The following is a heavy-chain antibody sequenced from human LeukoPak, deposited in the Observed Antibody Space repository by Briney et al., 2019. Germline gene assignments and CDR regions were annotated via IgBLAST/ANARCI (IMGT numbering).Heavy chain of an antibody. D-gene: IGHD3-22*01. J-gene: IGHJ5*02. CDR2: ISSSSRSI. CDR3: ARVLDYYDSSSPGNNWFDP. V-gene: IGHV3-21*05. CDR1: DFAFSSFS. Sequence: GGSLRLSCTASDFAFSSFSMNWVRQAPGKGLEWISHISSSSRSIYYADSVKGRFTISRDNAKNSLYLQMNSLRAEDTAVYYCARVLDYYDSSSPGNNWFDPWGQGTLVTVSS.